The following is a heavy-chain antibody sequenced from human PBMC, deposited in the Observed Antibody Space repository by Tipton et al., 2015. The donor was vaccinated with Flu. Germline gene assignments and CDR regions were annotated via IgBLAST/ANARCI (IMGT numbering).Heavy chain of an antibody. CDR2: INHSGST. V-gene: IGHV4-34*01. J-gene: IGHJ4*02. CDR1: GGSFSGYY. Sequence: LRLSCAAYGGSFSGYYWSWIRQPPGKGLEWIGEINHSGSTNYNPSLKSRVTISVDTSKNQFSLKLSSVTAADTAVYYCARVEGVVTPHYFDYWGQGTLVTVSS. CDR3: ARVEGVVTPHYFDY. D-gene: IGHD4-23*01.